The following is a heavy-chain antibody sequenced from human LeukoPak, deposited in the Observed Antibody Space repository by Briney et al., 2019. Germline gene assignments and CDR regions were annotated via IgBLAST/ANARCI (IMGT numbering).Heavy chain of an antibody. CDR3: ATLTLHCSSTSCYDY. CDR1: GFTFSSYG. D-gene: IGHD2-2*01. CDR2: ISYDGSHK. V-gene: IGHV3-30*03. Sequence: GRSLRLSCAASGFTFSSYGMHWVRQAPGKGLEWVAVISYDGSHKYYADSVKGRFTISRDNSKNTLYLQMNSLRAEDTAVYYCATLTLHCSSTSCYDYWGQGTLVTVSS. J-gene: IGHJ4*02.